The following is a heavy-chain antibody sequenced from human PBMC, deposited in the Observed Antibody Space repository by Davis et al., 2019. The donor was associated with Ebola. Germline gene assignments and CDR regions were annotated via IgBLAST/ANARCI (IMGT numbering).Heavy chain of an antibody. Sequence: ASVKVSCKASGYTFTNYFIHWVRQAPGQGLEWMGLVNCNDGSTTYAQKFQGRVTMTRDTSTSTAYMELRSLRSDDTAVYYCAREGDRFLEWLLPGWFDPWGQGTLVTVSS. CDR2: VNCNDGST. J-gene: IGHJ5*02. V-gene: IGHV1-46*01. CDR3: AREGDRFLEWLLPGWFDP. CDR1: GYTFTNYF. D-gene: IGHD3-3*01.